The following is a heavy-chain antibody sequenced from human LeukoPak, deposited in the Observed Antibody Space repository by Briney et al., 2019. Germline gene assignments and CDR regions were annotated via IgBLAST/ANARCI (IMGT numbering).Heavy chain of an antibody. CDR2: IYPGDSDT. Sequence: GESLKISCKGSGYSFTSYWIGWVRQMPGKGLEWMGIIYPGDSDTRYSPSFQGQVTISADKSISTAYLQWSSLKASDTAMYYCARSIAAAGITDYYYYMDVWGKGTTVTVSS. V-gene: IGHV5-51*01. CDR3: ARSIAAAGITDYYYYMDV. CDR1: GYSFTSYW. J-gene: IGHJ6*03. D-gene: IGHD6-13*01.